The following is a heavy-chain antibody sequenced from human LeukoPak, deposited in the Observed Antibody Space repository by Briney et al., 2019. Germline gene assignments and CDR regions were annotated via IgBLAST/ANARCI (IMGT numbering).Heavy chain of an antibody. CDR3: ARDTSGYGALIY. CDR2: INPNSGGT. Sequence: ASVKVPCKASGYTFTGYYMHWVRQAPGQGLEWMGWINPNSGGTNYAQKFQGRVTMTRDTSISTAYMELSRLRSDDTAVYYCARDTSGYGALIYWGQGTLVTVSS. J-gene: IGHJ4*02. V-gene: IGHV1-2*02. CDR1: GYTFTGYY. D-gene: IGHD5-12*01.